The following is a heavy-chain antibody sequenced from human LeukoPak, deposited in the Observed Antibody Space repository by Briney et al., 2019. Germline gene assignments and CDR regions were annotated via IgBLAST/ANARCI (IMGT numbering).Heavy chain of an antibody. CDR3: ARHFGT. J-gene: IGHJ4*02. V-gene: IGHV4-39*01. Sequence: SETLSLTCTVSGGSISSSYYYWGSIRQPPGKGLEWIGSIYYSWSTYYNPSLKSRVTISVDTSKNQFSLKLRSVTAADTAVYYCARHFGTGGQGTLVTVSS. D-gene: IGHD3/OR15-3a*01. CDR2: IYYSWST. CDR1: GGSISSSYYY.